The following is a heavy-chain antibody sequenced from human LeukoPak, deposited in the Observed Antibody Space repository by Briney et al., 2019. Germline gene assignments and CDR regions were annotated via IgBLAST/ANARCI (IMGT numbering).Heavy chain of an antibody. J-gene: IGHJ4*02. Sequence: GGSLRLSCVGSGFDFSTHGMNWVRQAPGKGLEWVSSISSSSSYIYYADSVKGRFTISRDNAKNSLYLQMNSLRAEDTAVYYCAREDSSGWYRGNGYFDYWGQGTLVTVSS. CDR2: ISSSSSYI. CDR3: AREDSSGWYRGNGYFDY. V-gene: IGHV3-21*01. CDR1: GFDFSTHG. D-gene: IGHD6-19*01.